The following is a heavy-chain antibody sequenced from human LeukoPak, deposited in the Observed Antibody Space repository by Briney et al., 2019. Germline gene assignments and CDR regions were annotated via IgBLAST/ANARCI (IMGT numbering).Heavy chain of an antibody. J-gene: IGHJ4*02. V-gene: IGHV3-30*03. CDR2: ISYDGSNK. CDR3: AREPPFLEWLLYLDY. Sequence: PTGGSLRLSCEASGFTFSSYGMHWVRQAPGKGLEWVAVISYDGSNKYYADSVKGRFTISRDNSKNTLYLQMNSLRAADTAVYYCAREPPFLEWLLYLDYWGQGTLVTVSS. CDR1: GFTFSSYG. D-gene: IGHD3-3*01.